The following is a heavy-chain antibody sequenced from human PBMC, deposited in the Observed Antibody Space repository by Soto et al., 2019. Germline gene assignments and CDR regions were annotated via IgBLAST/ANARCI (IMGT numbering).Heavy chain of an antibody. J-gene: IGHJ6*04. CDR2: IDWDDDK. V-gene: IGHV2-70*11. Sequence: SGPTLVNPTQTLTLTCTFSGFSLSTSGMCVSWIRQPPGKALEWLACIDWDDDKYYSTSLKTRLTISKDTSKNQVVLTMTNMDPVVSATYYCARFRYFGVVTKMDVWGKGTTVTVSS. CDR3: ARFRYFGVVTKMDV. D-gene: IGHD3-3*01. CDR1: GFSLSTSGMC.